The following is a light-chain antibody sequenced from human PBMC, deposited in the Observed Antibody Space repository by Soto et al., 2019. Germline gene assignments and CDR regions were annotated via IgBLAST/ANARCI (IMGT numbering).Light chain of an antibody. V-gene: IGKV1-17*03. J-gene: IGKJ2*01. CDR1: PVISRF. CDR2: DTS. CDR3: LQHNTYPYT. Sequence: DVQMIQSPSAMSASVGDRVTITCRASPVISRFVAWFQQKPGKAPERLIYDTSTLQVGVPSRFSGGGSGTEFTLASSGLQPDDSATYYCLQHNTYPYTFGQGTKLEIK.